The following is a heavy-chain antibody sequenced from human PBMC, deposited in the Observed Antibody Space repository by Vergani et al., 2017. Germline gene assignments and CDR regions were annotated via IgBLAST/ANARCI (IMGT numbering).Heavy chain of an antibody. D-gene: IGHD6-6*01. V-gene: IGHV1-18*01. CDR1: GYTFTSSG. CDR3: ARKRRVGAARRAGGWFDP. CDR2: ISAYNGNT. J-gene: IGHJ5*02. Sequence: QVQLVQSGAEVKKPGASVKVSCKASGYTFTSSGISWVRKAPGQGLEWMGWISAYNGNTNYAQKLQGRVNMTTDTSTSTAYMELRSLRSDDTAVYYCARKRRVGAARRAGGWFDPWGQGTLVTVSS.